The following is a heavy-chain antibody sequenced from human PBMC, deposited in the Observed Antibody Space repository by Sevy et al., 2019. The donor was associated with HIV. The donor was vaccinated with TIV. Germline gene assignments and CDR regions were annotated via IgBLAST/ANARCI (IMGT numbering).Heavy chain of an antibody. J-gene: IGHJ4*02. D-gene: IGHD4-4*01. Sequence: GGSLRLSCAASGFTLSDAWMSWVRQAPGKGLEWVGLIKSKTDGGPTDYAAPVKGRFTISRDESKNTLYLQMNSLKTEDTAVYYCTTDAHDFTNYPSPYYFDQWGQGTLVTVSS. CDR3: TTDAHDFTNYPSPYYFDQ. CDR1: GFTLSDAW. V-gene: IGHV3-15*01. CDR2: IKSKTDGGPT.